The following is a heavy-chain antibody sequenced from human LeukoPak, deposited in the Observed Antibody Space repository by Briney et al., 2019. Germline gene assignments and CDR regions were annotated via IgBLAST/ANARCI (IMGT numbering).Heavy chain of an antibody. D-gene: IGHD2-15*01. CDR1: GYTLTELS. Sequence: ASVKVSCKVSGYTLTELSMHWVRQAPGKGLEWMGGFDPEDGETIYAQKFQGRVTMTEDTSTDTAYMELSSLRSEDTAVYYCARASCSGGSCYSRGHDYWGQGTLVTVSS. J-gene: IGHJ4*02. CDR3: ARASCSGGSCYSRGHDY. V-gene: IGHV1-24*01. CDR2: FDPEDGET.